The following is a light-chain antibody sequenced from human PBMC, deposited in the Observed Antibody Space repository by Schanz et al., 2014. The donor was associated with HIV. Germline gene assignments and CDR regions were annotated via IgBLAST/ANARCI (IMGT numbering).Light chain of an antibody. CDR2: RNN. CDR1: SSNIGSNY. J-gene: IGLJ2*01. Sequence: QSVLTQPPSASGTPGQRVTISCSGSSSNIGSNYVFWYQQLPGTAPNLLISRNNQRPSGVPDRFSGSKSGTSASLAISGLQSEDEADYYCVSWDGSLNGLVFGGGTKLTVL. CDR3: VSWDGSLNGLV. V-gene: IGLV1-47*01.